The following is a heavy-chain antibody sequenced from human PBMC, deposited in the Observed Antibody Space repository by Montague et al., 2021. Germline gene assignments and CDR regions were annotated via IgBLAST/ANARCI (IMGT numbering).Heavy chain of an antibody. J-gene: IGHJ4*02. CDR1: GGSISSSSYY. D-gene: IGHD5-24*01. Sequence: SXTLSLTCTVSGGSISSSSYYWGWIRQPPGKGLEWIGSIYYSGSTYYNPSLKSRVTISVDTSKYQFSLKLSSATAADTAVYYCASSSRGTWLHPYFDYGGQGTLVTVSS. V-gene: IGHV4-39*01. CDR3: ASSSRGTWLHPYFDY. CDR2: IYYSGST.